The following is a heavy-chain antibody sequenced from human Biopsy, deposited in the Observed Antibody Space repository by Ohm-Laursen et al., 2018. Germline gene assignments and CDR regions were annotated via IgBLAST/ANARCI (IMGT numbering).Heavy chain of an antibody. CDR3: AREEDNSGYDYYGMDV. D-gene: IGHD3-22*01. CDR1: GYTFPSYG. CDR2: ISAYNGNR. J-gene: IGHJ6*02. V-gene: IGHV1-18*01. Sequence: ASVKVSCKASGYTFPSYGISWVRQAPGQGLEWMGWISAYNGNRNYAQKFQGRVTMTTDTSTSTAYMELRSLRSDDAAVYFCAREEDNSGYDYYGMDVWGQGTTVTVSS.